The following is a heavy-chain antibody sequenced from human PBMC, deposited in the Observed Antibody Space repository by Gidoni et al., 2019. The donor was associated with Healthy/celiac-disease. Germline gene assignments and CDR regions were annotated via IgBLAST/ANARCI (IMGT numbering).Heavy chain of an antibody. CDR3: ARSRLDVGYCSGGSCYRWFDP. V-gene: IGHV1-69*06. Sequence: QLVQYGAEVKKPGSSVKVSCKASGGTFSSYAISWVRQAPGQGLEWMGGIIPIFGTANDAQKVQGRVTITADKSTSTAYMELSSLRSEDTAVYDCARSRLDVGYCSGGSCYRWFDPWGQGTLVTVSS. J-gene: IGHJ5*02. CDR2: IIPIFGTA. D-gene: IGHD2-15*01. CDR1: GGTFSSYA.